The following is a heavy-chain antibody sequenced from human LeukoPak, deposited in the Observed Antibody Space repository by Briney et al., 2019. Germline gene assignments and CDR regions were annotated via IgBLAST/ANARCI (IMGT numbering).Heavy chain of an antibody. J-gene: IGHJ5*02. Sequence: SETLSLTCDVSGGSFSGYCWSWIRQPPGKGLEWIGEINHSGSTNYNPSLKSRVTISVDTSKNQFSLKLSSVTAADTAVYYCARHEYSSGWYMNNWFDPWGQGTLVTVSS. V-gene: IGHV4-34*01. CDR3: ARHEYSSGWYMNNWFDP. D-gene: IGHD6-19*01. CDR2: INHSGST. CDR1: GGSFSGYC.